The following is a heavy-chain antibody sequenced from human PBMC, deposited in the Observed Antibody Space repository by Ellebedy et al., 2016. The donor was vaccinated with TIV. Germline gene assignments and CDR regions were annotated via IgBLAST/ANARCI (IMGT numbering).Heavy chain of an antibody. CDR1: GFTFSSYA. J-gene: IGHJ4*02. CDR2: IVSNGDST. CDR3: VKAWGD. Sequence: GESLKISCSASGFTFSSYAMHWVRQAPGKGLEYISAIVSNGDSTYYANSVKGRCIISRDNSKNTLYLQMSSLRPEDTAVYYCVKAWGDWGQGTLVTVSS. V-gene: IGHV3-64D*06. D-gene: IGHD3-16*01.